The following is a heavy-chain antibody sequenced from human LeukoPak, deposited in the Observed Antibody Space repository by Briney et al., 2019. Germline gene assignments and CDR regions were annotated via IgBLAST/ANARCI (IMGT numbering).Heavy chain of an antibody. Sequence: EASVKVSCKASGYTFTSYDIHWVRQAPVQRLEWMGWINTGNGNTQYSQKFQGRVTITRDTSASTAYMELRSLRSEDTAVYYCASKWFGGWFDPWGQGTLVTVSS. CDR3: ASKWFGGWFDP. V-gene: IGHV1-3*04. CDR2: INTGNGNT. CDR1: GYTFTSYD. D-gene: IGHD3-10*01. J-gene: IGHJ5*01.